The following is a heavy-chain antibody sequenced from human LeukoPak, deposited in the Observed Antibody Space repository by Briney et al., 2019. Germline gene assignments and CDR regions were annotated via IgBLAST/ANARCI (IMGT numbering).Heavy chain of an antibody. V-gene: IGHV1-46*01. CDR3: AREGPTSRLGELSFLEQH. CDR1: GYTFTSYY. CDR2: INPSGGST. J-gene: IGHJ1*01. Sequence: GASVKVSCKASGYTFTSYYMHWVRQAPGQGLEWMGIINPSGGSTSYAQKFQGRVTMTRDTSTSTVYMELSSLRSEDTAVYYCAREGPTSRLGELSFLEQHWGQGTLVTVSS. D-gene: IGHD3-16*02.